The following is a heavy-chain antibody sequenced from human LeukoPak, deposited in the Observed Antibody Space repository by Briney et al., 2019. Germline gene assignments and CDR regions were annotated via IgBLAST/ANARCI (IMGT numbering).Heavy chain of an antibody. V-gene: IGHV3-30*18. CDR3: AKAIAAAGTGFAVYYYYYGMDV. J-gene: IGHJ6*04. CDR2: ISYDGSNR. Sequence: GRSLRLSCAASGFTFRSYGMHWVRQAPGKGLEWVAVISYDGSNRYYADSVKGRFTISRDNSRNTLYLQMNSLRAEDTAVYYCAKAIAAAGTGFAVYYYYYGMDVWGKGTTVTVSS. D-gene: IGHD6-13*01. CDR1: GFTFRSYG.